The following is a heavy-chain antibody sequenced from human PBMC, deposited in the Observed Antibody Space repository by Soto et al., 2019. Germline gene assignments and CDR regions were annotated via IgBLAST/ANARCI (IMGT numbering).Heavy chain of an antibody. CDR2: IKQDGSEK. CDR3: ARDQADSLTGYYRVDYYYYYMDV. D-gene: IGHD3-9*01. J-gene: IGHJ6*03. CDR1: GFTFSSYW. Sequence: GGSLRLSCAASGFTFSSYWMSWVRQAPGKGLEWVANIKQDGSEKYYVDSVKGRFTISRDNAKNSLYLQMNSLRAEDTAVYYCARDQADSLTGYYRVDYYYYYMDVWGKGTTVTVSS. V-gene: IGHV3-7*01.